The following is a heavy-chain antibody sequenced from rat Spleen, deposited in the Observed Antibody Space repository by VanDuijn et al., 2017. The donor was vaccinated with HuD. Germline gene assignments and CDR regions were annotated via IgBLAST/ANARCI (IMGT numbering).Heavy chain of an antibody. V-gene: IGHV3-3*01. Sequence: EVQLQESGPGLVKPSQSLSLTCSVTAYSITSSYRWNWIRKFPGNKLEWMGHLNSAGSTYYNPSPKSRIPIARDTSKNPFFLQVNSVTTDDTAVYYCAGPGTTPYVMDAWGQGASVTVSS. J-gene: IGHJ4*01. CDR1: AYSITSSYR. CDR2: LNSAGST. D-gene: IGHD1-4*01. CDR3: AGPGTTPYVMDA.